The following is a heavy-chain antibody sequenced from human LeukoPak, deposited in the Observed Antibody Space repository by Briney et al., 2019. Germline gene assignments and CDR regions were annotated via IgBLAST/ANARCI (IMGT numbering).Heavy chain of an antibody. CDR2: VSPDSGNT. Sequence: GASVTVSCKTSGYTFVNFDINWVRQATGQGLEWMGWVSPDSGNTGYAQKFQGRVTMTRNTSINTVYMELSSLRSEDTGVYYCARGLRADSWGQGTLVTVSS. D-gene: IGHD2-21*01. J-gene: IGHJ4*02. CDR1: GYTFVNFD. CDR3: ARGLRADS. V-gene: IGHV1-8*01.